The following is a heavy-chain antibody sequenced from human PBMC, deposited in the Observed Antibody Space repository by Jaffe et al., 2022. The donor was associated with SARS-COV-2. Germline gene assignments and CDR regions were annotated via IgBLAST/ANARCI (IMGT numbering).Heavy chain of an antibody. CDR2: ISAYNGNT. J-gene: IGHJ6*02. Sequence: QVQLVQSGAEVKKPGASVKVSCKASDYTFTSYGITWVRQAPGQGLEWMGWISAYNGNTNYAQKLQGRVTMTTDTSTSTAYMELRSLRSDDTAVYYCARDHDVYYDSSGAHYYYYYGMDVWGQGTTVTVSS. V-gene: IGHV1-18*01. D-gene: IGHD3-22*01. CDR3: ARDHDVYYDSSGAHYYYYYGMDV. CDR1: DYTFTSYG.